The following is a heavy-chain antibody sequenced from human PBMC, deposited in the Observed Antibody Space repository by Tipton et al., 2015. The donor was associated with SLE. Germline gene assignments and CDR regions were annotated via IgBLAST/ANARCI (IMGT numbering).Heavy chain of an antibody. V-gene: IGHV3-21*03. CDR3: ARDRGAWYYFDY. J-gene: IGHJ4*02. Sequence: SLRLSCAASGFTFSSYSMNWVRQAPGKGLEWVSSISSSRSYIYYADSVKGRFTISRDNAKNSLYLQMNSLRAEDTAVYYCARDRGAWYYFDYWGQGTLVTVSS. D-gene: IGHD6-19*01. CDR1: GFTFSSYS. CDR2: ISSSRSYI.